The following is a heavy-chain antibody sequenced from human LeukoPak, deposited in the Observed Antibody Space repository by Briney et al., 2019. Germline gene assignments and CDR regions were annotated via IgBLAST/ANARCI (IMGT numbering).Heavy chain of an antibody. CDR3: ASPRGWSYHGMDV. CDR1: GFTFSSYS. J-gene: IGHJ6*02. Sequence: GGSLRLSCAASGFTFSSYSMNWVRQAPGKGLEWVSSISSSSSYIYYADSVKGRFTISRDNAKHSLYLQMNSLRAEDTAVYYCASPRGWSYHGMDVWGQGTTVTVSS. D-gene: IGHD3-16*02. V-gene: IGHV3-21*01. CDR2: ISSSSSYI.